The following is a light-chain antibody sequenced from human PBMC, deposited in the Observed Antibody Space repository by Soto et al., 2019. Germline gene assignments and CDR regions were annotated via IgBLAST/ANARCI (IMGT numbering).Light chain of an antibody. CDR3: QQTYTTPLT. V-gene: IGKV1-39*01. Sequence: DIQMTQSPSSLSAYVGDRVNITCRASQSISYYLNWYQQKPGRAPNLLMYGASSLQSGVPSRFTGSGSGTEFTLTITSLHPGDFATYYCQQTYTTPLTFGGGTKVEIK. J-gene: IGKJ4*01. CDR1: QSISYY. CDR2: GAS.